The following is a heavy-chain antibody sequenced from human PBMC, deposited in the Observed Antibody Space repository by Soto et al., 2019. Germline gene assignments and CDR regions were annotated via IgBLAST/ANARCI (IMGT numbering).Heavy chain of an antibody. D-gene: IGHD3-3*01. CDR2: IYYSGST. CDR3: ARSLQELWSAPSRYYYYMDV. J-gene: IGHJ6*03. V-gene: IGHV4-59*08. Sequence: QVQLQESGPGLVKPSETLSLTCTVSGGSISSYYWSWIRQPPGKGLEWIGYIYYSGSTNYNPSLKSRVTISVDTSKNQFFLKLSSVTAADTAVYYCARSLQELWSAPSRYYYYMDVWGKGTTVTVSS. CDR1: GGSISSYY.